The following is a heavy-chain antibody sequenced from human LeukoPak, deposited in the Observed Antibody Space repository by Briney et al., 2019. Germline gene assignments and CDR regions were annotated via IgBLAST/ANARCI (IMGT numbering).Heavy chain of an antibody. CDR3: ARDSGGGTYDFSD. D-gene: IGHD3/OR15-3a*01. J-gene: IGHJ4*02. CDR1: GYTFTSYD. Sequence: ASVKVSCKASGYTFTSYDINWVRQATGQGLEWMGWMNPNNDNTGYAQKFQGRVTMTRNTSISTAYMELIGLRSEDTAVYYCARDSGGGTYDFSDWGQGTLVTVSS. V-gene: IGHV1-8*01. CDR2: MNPNNDNT.